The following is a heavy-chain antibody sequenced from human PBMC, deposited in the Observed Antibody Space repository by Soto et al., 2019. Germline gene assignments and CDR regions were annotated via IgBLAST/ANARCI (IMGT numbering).Heavy chain of an antibody. CDR3: ARYCSPTSCTIRYGMDV. J-gene: IGHJ6*02. D-gene: IGHD2-2*01. Sequence: EVQLLESGGGLVQPGGSLRLSCVASGFTFSTYAMSWVRQAPREGLEWVSVVSGSGGTTYYADSVKGRFTISRDNSKNTLYLQMNRLRAEDSATYYCARYCSPTSCTIRYGMDVWGQGTTVTVSS. V-gene: IGHV3-23*01. CDR2: VSGSGGTT. CDR1: GFTFSTYA.